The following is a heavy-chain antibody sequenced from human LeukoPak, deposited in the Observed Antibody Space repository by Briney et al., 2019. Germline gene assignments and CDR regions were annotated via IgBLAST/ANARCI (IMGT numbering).Heavy chain of an antibody. V-gene: IGHV3-21*01. J-gene: IGHJ2*01. CDR3: ARAQAYCSSTSCYNFGYFDL. CDR2: ISSSSSYI. CDR1: GFTVTNDY. D-gene: IGHD2-2*02. Sequence: GGSLRLSCAVSGFTVTNDYMNWVRQAPGKGLEWVSSISSSSSYIYYADSVKGRFTISRDDAKNSLYLQMNSLRAEDTAVYYCARAQAYCSSTSCYNFGYFDLWGRGTLVTVSS.